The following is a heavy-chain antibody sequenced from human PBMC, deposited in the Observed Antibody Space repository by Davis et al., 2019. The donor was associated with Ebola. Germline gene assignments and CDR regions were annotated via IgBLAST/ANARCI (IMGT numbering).Heavy chain of an antibody. CDR1: GFIFSTYV. Sequence: GGSLRLSCSASGFIFSTYVMSWVRLAPGKGLEWVSSITTGSDYIYYADSVQGRFTISRDNAKNSLYLQMNSLRDEDTAVYYCARDGYSNDWGDYWGQGTLVTVSS. CDR2: ITTGSDYI. V-gene: IGHV3-21*01. J-gene: IGHJ4*02. CDR3: ARDGYSNDWGDY. D-gene: IGHD6-19*01.